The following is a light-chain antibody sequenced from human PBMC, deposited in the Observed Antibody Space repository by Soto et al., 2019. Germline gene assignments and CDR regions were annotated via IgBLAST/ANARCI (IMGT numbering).Light chain of an antibody. CDR2: DTS. J-gene: IGLJ3*02. CDR1: TGDVTSGHY. Sequence: QAVVTQEPSLTVSPGGTVTLTCGSSTGDVTSGHYPYWFQQKPGQAPGTLIYDTSNKHSWTPARFSGSLLGGKAALTLSGAQPEDEAIYYCLLAYSSSRPVFGGGTKLTVL. V-gene: IGLV7-46*01. CDR3: LLAYSSSRPV.